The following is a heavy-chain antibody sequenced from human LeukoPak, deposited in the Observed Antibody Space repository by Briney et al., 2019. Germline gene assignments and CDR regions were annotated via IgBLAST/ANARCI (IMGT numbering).Heavy chain of an antibody. D-gene: IGHD1-26*01. CDR3: ARYSGSQFPFDY. CDR1: GYXFTSYY. J-gene: IGHJ4*02. CDR2: INPSGGST. Sequence: ASVKVSCKASGYXFTSYYMHWVRQAPGQGLEWMGIINPSGGSTSYAQKFQGRVTMTRDTSTSTVYMELSSLRSEDTAVYYCARYSGSQFPFDYWGQGTLVTVSS. V-gene: IGHV1-46*01.